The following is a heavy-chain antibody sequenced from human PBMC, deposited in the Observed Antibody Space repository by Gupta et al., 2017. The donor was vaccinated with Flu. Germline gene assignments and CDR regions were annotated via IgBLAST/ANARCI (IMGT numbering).Heavy chain of an antibody. CDR2: IIPVFNTT. D-gene: IGHD3-10*01. Sequence: NWVRQAPGQGLEWMGGIIPVFNTTNYAQKCQVRVTITADKSTNTAYMELSGLRYEDTDVYYCARASALTTLLREVKGLDPWGQGTLVTVSS. J-gene: IGHJ5*02. CDR3: ARASALTTLLREVKGLDP. V-gene: IGHV1-69*06.